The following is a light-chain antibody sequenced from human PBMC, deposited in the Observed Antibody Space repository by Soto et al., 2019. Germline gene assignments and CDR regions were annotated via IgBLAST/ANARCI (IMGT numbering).Light chain of an antibody. V-gene: IGKV3-15*01. CDR1: RSVTND. Sequence: EIVLTQSPATLSVSPGGSATLSCRASRSVTNDLAWYQQRPGQAPRLLIYGTFKRATGVPARFSGSGSRTQFTLTISSLESEDFAVYYCQQYSDLETFGGGTKVDIK. CDR3: QQYSDLET. CDR2: GTF. J-gene: IGKJ4*01.